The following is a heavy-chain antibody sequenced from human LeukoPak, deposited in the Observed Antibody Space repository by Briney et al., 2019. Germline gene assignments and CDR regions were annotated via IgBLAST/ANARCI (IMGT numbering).Heavy chain of an antibody. Sequence: PGGSLRLSCAASGFTFSYYAMSWVRQAPGRGLEWVSDISDSGGDTSYADSGKGRFTTSRDNSKNTVHLLMNSLRVEDTAVYYCAKTDCTSSSCYTIDSWGQGTLVTVSS. V-gene: IGHV3-23*01. CDR3: AKTDCTSSSCYTIDS. CDR1: GFTFSYYA. D-gene: IGHD2-2*02. CDR2: ISDSGGDT. J-gene: IGHJ4*02.